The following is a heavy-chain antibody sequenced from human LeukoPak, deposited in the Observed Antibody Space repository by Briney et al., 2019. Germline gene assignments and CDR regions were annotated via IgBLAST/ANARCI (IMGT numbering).Heavy chain of an antibody. CDR3: ARERTRNDHDFDI. D-gene: IGHD1-1*01. V-gene: IGHV4-39*07. Sequence: PSETLSLTCTVSGGSISSSTYYWGWIRQPPGKGLEWIGSIYYGGTTYYNPSLKSRVTISVDMSKNLFSLKWSSVTAADTAVYYCARERTRNDHDFDIWGQGTMVTVSS. CDR2: IYYGGTT. CDR1: GGSISSSTYY. J-gene: IGHJ3*02.